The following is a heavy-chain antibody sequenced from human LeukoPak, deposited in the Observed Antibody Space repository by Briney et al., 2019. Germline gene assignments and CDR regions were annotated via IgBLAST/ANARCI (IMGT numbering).Heavy chain of an antibody. J-gene: IGHJ5*02. Sequence: ASVKVSCTASGGTFSSYAISWVRQAPGQGLEWMGRIIPILGIANYAQKFQGRVTITADKSTSTAYMELSSLRSEDTAVYYCAREPIAAAGKNWFDPWGQGTLVTVSS. V-gene: IGHV1-69*04. CDR2: IIPILGIA. CDR3: AREPIAAAGKNWFDP. D-gene: IGHD6-13*01. CDR1: GGTFSSYA.